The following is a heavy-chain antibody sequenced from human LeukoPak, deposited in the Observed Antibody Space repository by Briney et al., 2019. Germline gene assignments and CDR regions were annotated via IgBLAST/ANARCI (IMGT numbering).Heavy chain of an antibody. V-gene: IGHV3-23*01. D-gene: IGHD3-22*01. CDR3: ARDLKRRVYYDSSGSDDAFDI. Sequence: GGSLRLSCAASGFTFSSYAMNWVRQAPGKGLEWVSAISGSGGSTYYADSVKGRFTISRDNSKNTLYLQMNSLRAEDTAVYYCARDLKRRVYYDSSGSDDAFDIWGQGTMVTVSS. J-gene: IGHJ3*02. CDR1: GFTFSSYA. CDR2: ISGSGGST.